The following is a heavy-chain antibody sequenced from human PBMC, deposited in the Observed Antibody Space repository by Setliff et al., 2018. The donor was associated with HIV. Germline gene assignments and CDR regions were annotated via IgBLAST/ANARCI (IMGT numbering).Heavy chain of an antibody. D-gene: IGHD2-15*01. CDR2: IYYSGST. CDR3: ARYGGWSAFDI. CDR1: GGSISSSDYY. V-gene: IGHV4-39*07. Sequence: SETLSLTCTVSGGSISSSDYYWGWIRQPPGKGLEWIGNIYYSGSTYYNPSLKSRVTISVDTSKNQFSLKLSSVTAADTAVYYCARYGGWSAFDIWGQGTMVTVSS. J-gene: IGHJ3*02.